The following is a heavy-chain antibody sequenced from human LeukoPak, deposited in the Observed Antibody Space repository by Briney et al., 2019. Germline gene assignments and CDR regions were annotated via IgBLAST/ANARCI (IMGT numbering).Heavy chain of an antibody. CDR2: ISYDGSNK. CDR3: AVTHERSSWYYFDY. V-gene: IGHV3-30-3*01. J-gene: IGHJ4*02. CDR1: GFTFSSYA. Sequence: GGSLRLSCAASGFTFSSYAMHWVRQAPGKGLEWVAVISYDGSNKYYADSVKGRFTISRDNSKNTLYLQMNSLRAEDTAVYYCAVTHERSSWYYFDYWGQGTLVTVSS. D-gene: IGHD6-13*01.